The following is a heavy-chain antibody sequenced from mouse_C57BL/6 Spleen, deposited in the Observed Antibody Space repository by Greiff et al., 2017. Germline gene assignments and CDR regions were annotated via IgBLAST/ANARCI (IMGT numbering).Heavy chain of an antibody. D-gene: IGHD1-1*01. CDR2: IYPRSGNT. Sequence: VQLQQSGAELARPGASVKLSCKASGYTFTSYGISWVKQRTGQGLEWIGEIYPRSGNTYYNEKFKGKATLTADKSSSTAYMELRSLTSEDSAVYFCARSYYGGAYWGQGTLVTVSA. CDR1: GYTFTSYG. V-gene: IGHV1-81*01. CDR3: ARSYYGGAY. J-gene: IGHJ3*01.